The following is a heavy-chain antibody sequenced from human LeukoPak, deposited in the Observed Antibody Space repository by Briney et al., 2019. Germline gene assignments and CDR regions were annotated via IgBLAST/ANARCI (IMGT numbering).Heavy chain of an antibody. CDR3: AREYYDSSGYYSYYFDY. CDR1: GFTFSSYS. D-gene: IGHD3-22*01. CDR2: ISSSSSYI. V-gene: IGHV3-21*01. J-gene: IGHJ4*02. Sequence: GGSLRLSCAASGFTFSSYSMNWVRQAPGKGLEWVSSISSSSSYIYYADSVKGRFTISRDNAKNSLYLQMNSLRAEDTAVYYCAREYYDSSGYYSYYFDYWGQGTLVTASS.